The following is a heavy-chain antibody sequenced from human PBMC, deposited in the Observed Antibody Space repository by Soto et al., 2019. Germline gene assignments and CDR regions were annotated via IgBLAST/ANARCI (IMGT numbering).Heavy chain of an antibody. V-gene: IGHV3-30*18. CDR3: AKDRGSSEYYYYGMDV. D-gene: IGHD6-19*01. CDR1: GITFSSFG. Sequence: QVQLVESGGGVVQPGRSLRLSCAASGITFSSFGVHWVRQAPGKGLEWVAVISYDGSNKYYADSVKGRFTISRDNSKNXLYLRMNSLRAEDTAVYYCAKDRGSSEYYYYGMDVWGQGTTVTVSS. CDR2: ISYDGSNK. J-gene: IGHJ6*02.